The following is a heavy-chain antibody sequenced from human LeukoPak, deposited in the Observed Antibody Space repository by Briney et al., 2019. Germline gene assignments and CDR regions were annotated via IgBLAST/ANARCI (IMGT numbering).Heavy chain of an antibody. CDR3: ARDPVGSNWFDP. CDR2: IYYSGST. CDR1: GGSISSGGYY. D-gene: IGHD3-10*01. Sequence: SQTLSLTCTVSGGSISSGGYYWSWIRQHPGKGLEWIGYIYYSGSTYYNPSLKSRVTISVDTSKNQFSLRLSSVTAADTAVYYCARDPVGSNWFDPWGQGTLVTVSS. V-gene: IGHV4-31*03. J-gene: IGHJ5*02.